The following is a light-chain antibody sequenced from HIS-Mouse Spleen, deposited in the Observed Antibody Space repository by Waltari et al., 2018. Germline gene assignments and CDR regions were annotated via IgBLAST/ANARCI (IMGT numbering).Light chain of an antibody. Sequence: QSALTQPASVSGSPGQSITISCTGTSSHVGSYNLVSWYQQHPGKAPKLMIYEGSNRPSGVSNRFSGSKSGNTASLTISGLQAEDEADYYCCSYAGSSTWVFGGGTKLTVL. CDR1: SSHVGSYNL. J-gene: IGLJ3*02. CDR2: EGS. CDR3: CSYAGSSTWV. V-gene: IGLV2-23*01.